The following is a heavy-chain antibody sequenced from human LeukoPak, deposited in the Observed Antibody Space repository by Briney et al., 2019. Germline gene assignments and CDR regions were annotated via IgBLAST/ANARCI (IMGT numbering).Heavy chain of an antibody. CDR2: ISGSGGIT. CDR1: GFTFDDYA. J-gene: IGHJ4*02. CDR3: AKETGGGRGYDY. Sequence: GGSLRLSCAASGFTFDDYAMHWVRQAPGKGLEWVSGISGSGGITYSADSVKGRFTISRDNSKNTLYLQMNSLRVEDTAVYYCAKETGGGRGYDYWGQGSLVTVSS. V-gene: IGHV3-23*01. D-gene: IGHD3-16*01.